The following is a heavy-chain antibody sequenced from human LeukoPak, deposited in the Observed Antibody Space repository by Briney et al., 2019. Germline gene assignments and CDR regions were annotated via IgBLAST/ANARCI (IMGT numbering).Heavy chain of an antibody. CDR2: VSTYNGNT. CDR3: ARVDEDGFDY. Sequence: ASVKVSCKGSGYTFSSYGISWVRQAPGQGLEWMGWVSTYNGNTNYAQKLQGRVTMTTDTSTSTAYMELRSLRSDDTAVYYCARVDEDGFDYWGQGTLVTVSS. CDR1: GYTFSSYG. J-gene: IGHJ4*02. V-gene: IGHV1-18*01.